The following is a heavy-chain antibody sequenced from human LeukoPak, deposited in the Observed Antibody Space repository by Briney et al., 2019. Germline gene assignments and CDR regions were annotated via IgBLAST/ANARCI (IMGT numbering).Heavy chain of an antibody. CDR3: ARDYDYGDYPGY. CDR1: GFIFSNYW. D-gene: IGHD4-17*01. V-gene: IGHV3-7*05. Sequence: PGGSLRLSCAASGFIFSNYWMNWVRQAPGKGLEWVANIKQDGSEKYYVDSVKGRFTISRDNAKKSLYPQMNSLRAEDTALYYCARDYDYGDYPGYWGQGTLVTVSS. J-gene: IGHJ4*02. CDR2: IKQDGSEK.